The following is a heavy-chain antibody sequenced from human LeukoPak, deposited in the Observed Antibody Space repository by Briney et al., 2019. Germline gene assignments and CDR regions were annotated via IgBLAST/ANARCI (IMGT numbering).Heavy chain of an antibody. J-gene: IGHJ4*02. D-gene: IGHD3/OR15-3a*01. Sequence: GGSLRLSCAASGFTFSSYSMNWVRQAPGKGLEWVSYISSSSSTIYYADTVKGRSTISRDNAKNSLYLQMNSLRAEDTAVYYCARDSGFSGTQRGEYWGQGTLVTVSS. V-gene: IGHV3-48*01. CDR1: GFTFSSYS. CDR2: ISSSSSTI. CDR3: ARDSGFSGTQRGEY.